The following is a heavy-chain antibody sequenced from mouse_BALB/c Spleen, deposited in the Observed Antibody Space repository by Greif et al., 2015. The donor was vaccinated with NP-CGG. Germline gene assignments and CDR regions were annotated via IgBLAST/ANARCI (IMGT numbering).Heavy chain of an antibody. V-gene: IGHV5-9-3*01. CDR1: GFTFSSYA. CDR2: ISSGGSYT. Sequence: EVQLVESGGGLVKPGGSLKLSCAASGFTFSSYAMSWVRQTPEKRLEWVATISSGGSYTYYPDSVKGRFTISRDNAKNTLYLQMSSLRSEDTAMYYCARHPSDYWGQGTTLTVSS. J-gene: IGHJ2*01. CDR3: ARHPSDY.